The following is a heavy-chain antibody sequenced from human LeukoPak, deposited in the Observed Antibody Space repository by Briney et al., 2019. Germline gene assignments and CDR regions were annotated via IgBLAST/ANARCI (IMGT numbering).Heavy chain of an antibody. CDR2: IYYNGST. J-gene: IGHJ4*02. V-gene: IGHV4-30-4*08. CDR1: GGSISSGGYY. Sequence: PSETLSLTCTVSGGSISSGGYYWSWIRQHPGKGLEWIGYIYYNGSTYYNPSLKSRVTISVDTSKNQFSLRLSSVTAADTAVYYCVGSSSFFDYWGQGTLVTVSS. D-gene: IGHD6-6*01. CDR3: VGSSSFFDY.